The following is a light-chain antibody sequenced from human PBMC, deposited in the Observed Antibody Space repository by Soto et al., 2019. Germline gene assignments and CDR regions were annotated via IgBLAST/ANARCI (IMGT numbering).Light chain of an antibody. Sequence: DLQMTQSPSSLSACVGDRVTITCRTSQSISSYLNWYQQKPGKAPKLLIYAASSLQSGVPSRFSGSGSGTDFTLTISSLQPEDFATYYCQQSYSTPPVTFGGGTKVEIK. CDR1: QSISSY. CDR2: AAS. CDR3: QQSYSTPPVT. V-gene: IGKV1-39*01. J-gene: IGKJ4*01.